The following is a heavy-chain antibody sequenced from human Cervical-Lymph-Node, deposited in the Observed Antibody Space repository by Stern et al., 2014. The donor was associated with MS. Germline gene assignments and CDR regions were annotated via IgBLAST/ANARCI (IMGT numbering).Heavy chain of an antibody. CDR3: ATSTYGLVH. CDR1: GDTFDSYG. V-gene: IGHV1-69*01. J-gene: IGHJ4*02. D-gene: IGHD3-10*01. Sequence: QLVQSGTEVKKPGSSVKVSCKAAGDTFDSYGISGVRQAPGQGLEWMGGLFPFFGTPIYAQKFQGRVTMTADESTTTAYMDLTSLSVEDTAVYYCATSTYGLVHWGQGTLVTVSS. CDR2: LFPFFGTP.